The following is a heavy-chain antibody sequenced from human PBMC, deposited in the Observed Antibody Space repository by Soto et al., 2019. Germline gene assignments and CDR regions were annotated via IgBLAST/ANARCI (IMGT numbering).Heavy chain of an antibody. Sequence: GGSLRLSCAASGFTFSNWPMHWVRQAPGKGLEWVAVISDDEKNKYYADSVKGRFTISRDNSKNTVDLQMNSLRAEDTAVYYCARDRSILNLYYGMDVWGQGTTVTVSS. D-gene: IGHD3-3*01. V-gene: IGHV3-30*04. J-gene: IGHJ6*02. CDR3: ARDRSILNLYYGMDV. CDR2: ISDDEKNK. CDR1: GFTFSNWP.